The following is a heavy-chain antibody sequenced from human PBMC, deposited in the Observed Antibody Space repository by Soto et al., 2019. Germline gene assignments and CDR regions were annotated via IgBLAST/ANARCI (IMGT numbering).Heavy chain of an antibody. D-gene: IGHD6-13*01. Sequence: PSETLSLTCAVSGDSISSDKWWSWVRQPPGKGPEWIGEIHHSGNSNYNPSLKSRVIISVDKSKNQFSLKLSSVTDADTAVYYCARGERQQQRDYWGQGTLVTVSS. V-gene: IGHV4-4*02. CDR2: IHHSGNS. CDR1: GDSISSDKW. J-gene: IGHJ4*02. CDR3: ARGERQQQRDY.